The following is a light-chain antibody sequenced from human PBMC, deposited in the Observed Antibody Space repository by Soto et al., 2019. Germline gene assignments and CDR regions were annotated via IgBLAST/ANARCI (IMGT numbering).Light chain of an antibody. CDR2: AAS. Sequence: DIQLTQSPSSLSASVGDRVIITCRASQSISSFLNWYQQKPGKAPKVLISAASSLQSGVPSRFSGSGSGTDFTLTISSLEPEDFATYYCQQTYSKLLSFGGGTTVDVK. CDR1: QSISSF. J-gene: IGKJ4*01. CDR3: QQTYSKLLS. V-gene: IGKV1-39*01.